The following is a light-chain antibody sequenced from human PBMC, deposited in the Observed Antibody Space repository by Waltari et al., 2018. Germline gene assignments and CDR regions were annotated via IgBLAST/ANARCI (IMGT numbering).Light chain of an antibody. CDR3: QQFNDWPRT. V-gene: IGKV3-15*01. CDR1: QSISIN. J-gene: IGKJ1*01. Sequence: EVVMTQSPATLSVAQGERATLSCRVSQSISINMVWYQQRPGQAPRLLIYEASMRATDIPARFSGSGSGTEFTLTISSVQSEDAAVYYCQQFNDWPRTFGQVTKVEIK. CDR2: EAS.